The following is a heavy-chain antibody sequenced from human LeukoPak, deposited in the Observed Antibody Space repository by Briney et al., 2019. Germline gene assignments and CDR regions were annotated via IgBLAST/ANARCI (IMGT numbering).Heavy chain of an antibody. J-gene: IGHJ4*02. CDR1: GGSISSGGYY. D-gene: IGHD6-19*01. V-gene: IGHV4-31*03. Sequence: SSETLSLTCTVSGGSISSGGYYWSWIRQHSGEGLEWIGYIYYSGSTYYNPSLKSRVTISVDTSKNQFSLKLSSVTAADTAVYYCARDGPVTGPYCFDYWGQGTLVTVSS. CDR3: ARDGPVTGPYCFDY. CDR2: IYYSGST.